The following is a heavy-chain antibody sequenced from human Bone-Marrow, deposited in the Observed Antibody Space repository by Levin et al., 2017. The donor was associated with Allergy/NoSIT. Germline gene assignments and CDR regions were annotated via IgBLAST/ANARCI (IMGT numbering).Heavy chain of an antibody. J-gene: IGHJ4*02. CDR3: EKVDSSSWNPPEYYFDC. Sequence: SETLSLTCTVSGDSLTSHYWSWIRQSPGKGLEWIGFIYYGGRTNYNPSLKSRVRISVDTSKNQFSLRLATVTAADTAVQYWEKVDSSSWNPPEYYFDCWGQGALVAVSS. CDR1: GDSLTSHY. D-gene: IGHD6-13*01. V-gene: IGHV4-59*11. CDR2: IYYGGRT.